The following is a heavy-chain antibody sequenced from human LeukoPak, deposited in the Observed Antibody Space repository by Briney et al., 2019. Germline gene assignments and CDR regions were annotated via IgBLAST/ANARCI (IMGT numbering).Heavy chain of an antibody. Sequence: ASVTVSCKSSGGTFSSYAISWVRQAPGQGLEWMGRIIPILGIANYAQKFQGRVTITADKSTSTAYMELSSLRSEDTAVYYCAGQVEMATTTFDYWGQGTLVTVSS. CDR3: AGQVEMATTTFDY. D-gene: IGHD5-24*01. CDR2: IIPILGIA. V-gene: IGHV1-69*04. CDR1: GGTFSSYA. J-gene: IGHJ4*02.